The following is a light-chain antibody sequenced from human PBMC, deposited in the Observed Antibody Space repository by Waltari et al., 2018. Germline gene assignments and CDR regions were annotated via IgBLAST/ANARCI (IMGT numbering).Light chain of an antibody. J-gene: IGKJ1*01. Sequence: IVLPPSPGPLSLSPGERAPPSCRASQSVSRSLAWYQQKPGQAPKLLIYGPSTRATGIPDRFTGSGSGTDFSLTISSLEPEDFAIYFCQHYVRLPATFGQGTKVEIK. CDR1: QSVSRS. V-gene: IGKV3-20*01. CDR2: GPS. CDR3: QHYVRLPAT.